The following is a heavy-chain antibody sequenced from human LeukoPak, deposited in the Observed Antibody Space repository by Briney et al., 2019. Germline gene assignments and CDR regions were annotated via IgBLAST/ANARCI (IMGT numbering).Heavy chain of an antibody. Sequence: GESLKISCKGSGYSFTNYWIGWVRQMPGKGLDWMGIIYPGDSDTKYSPSYQGQVTMSADKSISTAHLQWSSLKASDTAMHYCARLITIFGVVKGPFDIWGLGTMVTVSS. CDR3: ARLITIFGVVKGPFDI. J-gene: IGHJ3*02. CDR2: IYPGDSDT. V-gene: IGHV5-51*01. D-gene: IGHD3-3*01. CDR1: GYSFTNYW.